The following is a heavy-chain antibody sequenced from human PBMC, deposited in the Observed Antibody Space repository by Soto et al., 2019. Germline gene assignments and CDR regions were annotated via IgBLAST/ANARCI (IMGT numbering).Heavy chain of an antibody. V-gene: IGHV3-13*01. CDR2: IGTAGDT. CDR1: GFTFSSYD. J-gene: IGHJ3*02. D-gene: IGHD3-22*01. CDR3: ARAGGQKYYDSSGDAFDI. Sequence: GGSLRLSCAASGFTFSSYDMHWVRQATGKGLEWVSAIGTAGDTYYPGSAKGRFTISRENAKNSLYLQMNSLRAGDTAVYYWARAGGQKYYDSSGDAFDIWGQGTMVTVSS.